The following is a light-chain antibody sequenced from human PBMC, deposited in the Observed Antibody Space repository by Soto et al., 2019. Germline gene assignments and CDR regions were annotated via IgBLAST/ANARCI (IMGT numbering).Light chain of an antibody. V-gene: IGKV3-15*01. J-gene: IGKJ1*01. CDR2: GAS. CDR1: QSVSIN. CDR3: QQYNNWPPWT. Sequence: TVLTQSPGTLSVSPGERASLSCRASQSVSINLAWYQQKPGQAPRLLIYGASTRATGIPARFSGSGSGTEFTLTISSLQSEDFAVYYCQQYNNWPPWTFGQGTKVEIK.